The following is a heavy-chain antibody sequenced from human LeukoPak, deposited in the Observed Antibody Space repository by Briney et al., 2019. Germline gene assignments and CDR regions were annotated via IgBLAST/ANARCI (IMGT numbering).Heavy chain of an antibody. V-gene: IGHV4-59*01. Sequence: SETLSLTCTVSGDSISSYYWSCIRQPPGKGLEWIGYIYYIRSTNYNPSLKSRVTISVDTSKNQFSLKLSSVTAADTAVYYCARDYAFDIWGQGTMVTVSS. CDR3: ARDYAFDI. CDR2: IYYIRST. J-gene: IGHJ3*02. CDR1: GDSISSYY.